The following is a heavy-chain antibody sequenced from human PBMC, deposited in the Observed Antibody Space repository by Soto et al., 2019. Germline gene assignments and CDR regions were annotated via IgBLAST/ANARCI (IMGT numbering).Heavy chain of an antibody. V-gene: IGHV1-8*01. Sequence: QVQLVQSGAEVKKPGASVKVSCKASGYTFTSYDINWVRQATGQGREWMGWMNPNSGNTGYAQKFQGRVTMTRNTSISTAYMELSSLRSEDTAVYYCARRGYSSSWYYYYYYGMDVWGQGTTVTVSS. CDR3: ARRGYSSSWYYYYYYGMDV. CDR1: GYTFTSYD. D-gene: IGHD6-13*01. J-gene: IGHJ6*02. CDR2: MNPNSGNT.